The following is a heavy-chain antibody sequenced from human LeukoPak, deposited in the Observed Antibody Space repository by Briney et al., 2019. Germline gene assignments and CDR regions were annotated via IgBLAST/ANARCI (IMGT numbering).Heavy chain of an antibody. J-gene: IGHJ4*02. CDR2: ISYDGSNK. Sequence: GGSLRLSCAASGFTFSSYAMHWVRQAPGKGLEWVAVISYDGSNKYYADSVKGRFTISRDNSKNTLYLQMNSLRAEDTAVYYCARSARGDGYNPYYFNYWGQGTLVTVSS. D-gene: IGHD5-24*01. CDR3: ARSARGDGYNPYYFNY. CDR1: GFTFSSYA. V-gene: IGHV3-30*14.